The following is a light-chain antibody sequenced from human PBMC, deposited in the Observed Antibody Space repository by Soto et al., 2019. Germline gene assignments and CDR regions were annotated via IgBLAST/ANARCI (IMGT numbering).Light chain of an antibody. J-gene: IGKJ1*01. CDR2: GAS. V-gene: IGKV3-15*01. CDR3: QQYNSWPLT. Sequence: EIVMTQSPATLSVSPGEGATLSCRAGQSVNYNLAWYQQKPGQAPRLLIYGASTRATGVPARFSGSGSGTEFTLTISRLQSEDFAVYHCQQYNSWPLTFGQGTKVDI. CDR1: QSVNYN.